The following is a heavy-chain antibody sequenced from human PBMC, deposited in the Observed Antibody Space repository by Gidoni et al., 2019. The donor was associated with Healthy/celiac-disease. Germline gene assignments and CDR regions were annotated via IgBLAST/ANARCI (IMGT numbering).Heavy chain of an antibody. J-gene: IGHJ4*02. D-gene: IGHD4-17*01. Sequence: QVQLVESGGGVVQPGGSLRLSCAASGFTFSSYGMHWVRQAPGKGLEWVAFIRYDGSNKYYADSVKGRFTISRDNSKNTLYLQMNSLRAEDTAVYYCASDDYDTNWGQGTLVTVSS. V-gene: IGHV3-30*02. CDR2: IRYDGSNK. CDR1: GFTFSSYG. CDR3: ASDDYDTN.